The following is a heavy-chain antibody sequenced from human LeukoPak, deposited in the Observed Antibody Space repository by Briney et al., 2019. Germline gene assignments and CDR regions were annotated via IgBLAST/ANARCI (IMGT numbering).Heavy chain of an antibody. D-gene: IGHD1-26*01. CDR3: ARPTDSGSYFYYFDY. J-gene: IGHJ4*02. Sequence: PAGTLRLSCAASGCTFSSYEMNWIRQAPGKGLEWVSYISSSGSTIYYADSVKGRFTISRDNAKNSLYLQMNSLRAEDTAVYYCARPTDSGSYFYYFDYWGQGTLGTVSS. V-gene: IGHV3-48*03. CDR1: GCTFSSYE. CDR2: ISSSGSTI.